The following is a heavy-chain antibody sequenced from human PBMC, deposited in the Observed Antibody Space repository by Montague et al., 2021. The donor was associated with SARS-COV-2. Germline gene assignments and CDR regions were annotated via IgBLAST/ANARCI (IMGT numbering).Heavy chain of an antibody. V-gene: IGHV4-59*01. CDR3: AKGGATYYYDTSGYVNAFDT. CDR2: IYYNGFT. CDR1: GDSISTYY. Sequence: SETPSLTCTVSGDSISTYYWSWIRQPPGKGLEWIGYIYYNGFTNYNPSLKSRVTISVDTSKNQFSLRLSSVTAADTAVYFCAKGGATYYYDTSGYVNAFDTWGQGTMVTVSS. D-gene: IGHD3-22*01. J-gene: IGHJ3*02.